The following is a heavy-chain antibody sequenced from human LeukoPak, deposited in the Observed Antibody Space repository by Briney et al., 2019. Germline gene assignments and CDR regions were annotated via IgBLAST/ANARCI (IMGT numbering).Heavy chain of an antibody. D-gene: IGHD1-26*01. CDR2: IWYDGSNK. CDR1: GFTFSSYG. Sequence: PGGSLRLSCAASGFTFSSYGMHWVRQAPDKGLEWVAVIWYDGSNKYYADSVKGRFTISRDNSKNTLYLQMNSLRAEDTAVYYCARDQAERGATYSDYWGQGTLVTVSS. CDR3: ARDQAERGATYSDY. V-gene: IGHV3-33*01. J-gene: IGHJ4*02.